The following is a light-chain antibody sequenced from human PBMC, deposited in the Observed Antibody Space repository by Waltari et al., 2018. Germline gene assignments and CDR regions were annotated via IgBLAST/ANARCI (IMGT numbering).Light chain of an antibody. Sequence: VVMTQSPLSLPGTLGQPASISCRSSQSLVHSDGNTYLEWFQQRPGQSPRRLIYKVSNRDVGVPDRFSGSGSGTDFTLKISRVEAEDVGLYYCMQVTHWPHTFGQGTSLEI. J-gene: IGKJ2*01. V-gene: IGKV2-30*02. CDR3: MQVTHWPHT. CDR2: KVS. CDR1: QSLVHSDGNTY.